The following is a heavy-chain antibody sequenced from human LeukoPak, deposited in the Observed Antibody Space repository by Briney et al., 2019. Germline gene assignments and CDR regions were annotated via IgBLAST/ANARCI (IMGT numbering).Heavy chain of an antibody. CDR1: GGSFSGYY. CDR2: INHSGST. D-gene: IGHD2-2*01. V-gene: IGHV4-34*01. Sequence: SETLSLTCAVHGGSFSGYYWSWIRQPPGKGLEWIGEINHSGSTNYNPSLKSRVTISVDTSKSQFSLKLSSVTAADTAVYYCARGLGDCSSTNCYRWFDPWGQGTLVTVSS. CDR3: ARGLGDCSSTNCYRWFDP. J-gene: IGHJ5*02.